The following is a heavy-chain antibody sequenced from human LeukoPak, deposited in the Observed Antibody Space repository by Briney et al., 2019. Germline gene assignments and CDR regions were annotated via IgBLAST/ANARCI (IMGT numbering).Heavy chain of an antibody. CDR1: GFTVSSNY. Sequence: GGSLRLSCAASGFTVSSNYMNWVRQAPGKGLEWVSVIYSGGSTYYADSVKGRLTISRDNSKNTLYLQMNSLRAEDTAVYYCARDPTYTISGTLGMDVWGQGTTVTVSS. CDR3: ARDPTYTISGTLGMDV. CDR2: IYSGGST. D-gene: IGHD1-7*01. V-gene: IGHV3-66*01. J-gene: IGHJ6*02.